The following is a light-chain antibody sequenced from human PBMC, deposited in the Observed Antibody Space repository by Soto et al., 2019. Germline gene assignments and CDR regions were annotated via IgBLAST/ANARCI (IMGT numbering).Light chain of an antibody. J-gene: IGKJ4*01. CDR3: QQYYRWPLT. CDR1: QSVSTS. CDR2: GAS. V-gene: IGKV3-15*01. Sequence: EIVMTQSPATLSVSPGERATLSCRASQSVSTSLAWYQQKPGQAPRLLIYGASTRATGIPATFSGSGSGTEFTLTISSLQSEDFALYYCQQYYRWPLTFGGGTKVDIK.